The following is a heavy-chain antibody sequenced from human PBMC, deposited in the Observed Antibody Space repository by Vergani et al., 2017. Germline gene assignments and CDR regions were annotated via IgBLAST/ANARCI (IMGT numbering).Heavy chain of an antibody. CDR3: AKANPRNSGYDYLYYYHAMDV. D-gene: IGHD5-12*01. V-gene: IGHV3-23*01. Sequence: EVQLLESGGDLVQPGGSLRLSCAASGFTFNHYAMNWVRQAPGKGLEWVSGISGSGGSTYYAGSVKGRCTISRDSSKNTLYLQINSLSAGDTAVYYCAKANPRNSGYDYLYYYHAMDVWGQGTTVTVSS. CDR1: GFTFNHYA. CDR2: ISGSGGST. J-gene: IGHJ6*02.